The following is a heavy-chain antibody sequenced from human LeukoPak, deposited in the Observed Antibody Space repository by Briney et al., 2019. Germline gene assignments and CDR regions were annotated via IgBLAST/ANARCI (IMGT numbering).Heavy chain of an antibody. V-gene: IGHV4-34*01. CDR1: GGSFSDYY. CDR3: ARGSLRGIAAAEPTFDY. CDR2: IYHSGST. D-gene: IGHD6-13*01. J-gene: IGHJ4*02. Sequence: SESLSLTCAVYGGSFSDYYWSWIRQPPGKGLEWIGEIYHSGSTNYNPSLKSRVTISVDTSKNQFSLKLSSVTAADTAVYYCARGSLRGIAAAEPTFDYWGQGTLVTVSS.